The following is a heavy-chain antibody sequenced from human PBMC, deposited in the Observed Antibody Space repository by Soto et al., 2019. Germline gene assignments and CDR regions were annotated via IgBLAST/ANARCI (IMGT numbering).Heavy chain of an antibody. V-gene: IGHV4-31*03. CDR2: IYYSGST. J-gene: IGHJ4*02. D-gene: IGHD2-15*01. CDR3: ARAPLKWSMDY. Sequence: SETLSLTCTVADGSIRSGGYYWSWIRQHPGKGLEWIGYIYYSGSTYYNPSLKSRVTISVDTSKNQFSLKLSSVTAADTAVYYCARAPLKWSMDYWGQGTLVTVSS. CDR1: DGSIRSGGYY.